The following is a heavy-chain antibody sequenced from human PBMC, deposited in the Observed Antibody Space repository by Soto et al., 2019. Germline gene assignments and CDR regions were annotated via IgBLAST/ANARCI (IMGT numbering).Heavy chain of an antibody. Sequence: ASVKVSCKASGYSFTGYAMQWVRRAPGQGLEWMGWINGNNGNTKYSQQFQGRVTITRDTSASTAYMEVRSLRSEDTAVYYCARDNQFLEGLLTSYFDHWGQGTLVTAPQ. CDR2: INGNNGNT. CDR1: GYSFTGYA. V-gene: IGHV1-3*01. D-gene: IGHD3-3*01. J-gene: IGHJ4*02. CDR3: ARDNQFLEGLLTSYFDH.